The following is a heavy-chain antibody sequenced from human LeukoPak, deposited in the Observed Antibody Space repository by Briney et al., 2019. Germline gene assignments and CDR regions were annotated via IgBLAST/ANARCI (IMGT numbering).Heavy chain of an antibody. CDR3: ARRAAAGHLDGFDI. CDR1: GFTFSSYP. V-gene: IGHV3-48*03. CDR2: ISGSDNTR. D-gene: IGHD6-13*01. Sequence: PGGSLRLSCAASGFTFSSYPMNWVRQAPGRGLEWVSYISGSDNTRSYADSVKGRFTISRDNAKSSLSLQMNSLRAEDTAVYYCARRAAAGHLDGFDIWGQGTLITVSS. J-gene: IGHJ3*02.